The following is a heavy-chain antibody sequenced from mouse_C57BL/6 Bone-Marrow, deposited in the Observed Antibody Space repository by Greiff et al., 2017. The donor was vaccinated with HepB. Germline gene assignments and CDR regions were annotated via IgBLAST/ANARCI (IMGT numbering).Heavy chain of an antibody. CDR1: GFTFSDYY. CDR2: INYDGSST. Sequence: EVMLVESEGGLVQPGSSMKLSCTASGFTFSDYYMAWVRQVPEKGLEWVANINYDGSSTYYLDSLKSRFIISRDNAKNILYLQMSSLKSEDTATYYCAREGGLGPAWFAYWVQGTLVTVSA. CDR3: AREGGLGPAWFAY. D-gene: IGHD4-1*01. V-gene: IGHV5-16*01. J-gene: IGHJ3*01.